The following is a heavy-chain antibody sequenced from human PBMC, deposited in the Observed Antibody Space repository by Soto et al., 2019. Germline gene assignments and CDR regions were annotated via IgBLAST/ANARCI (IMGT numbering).Heavy chain of an antibody. D-gene: IGHD3-9*01. J-gene: IGHJ6*02. CDR1: GGSMSSDW. CDR2: IYHSGST. V-gene: IGHV4-4*02. CDR3: TRVLLDYHNGMHV. Sequence: SETLSLTCTVSGGSMSSDWWSWVRHPPGNGLEWIGEIYHSGSTNYNPSLKSRLTMSIDKSRNNFSLKLSSVSAADTAIYYCTRVLLDYHNGMHVWGQGTTVTVSS.